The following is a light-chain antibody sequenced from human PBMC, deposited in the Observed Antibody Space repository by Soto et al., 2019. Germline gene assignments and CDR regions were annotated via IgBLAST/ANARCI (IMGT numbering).Light chain of an antibody. CDR1: LGIGVR. Sequence: ILVTQSTCSLSGSIQDRVSIQCRASLGIGVRLAWFQQKPGKAPQYLIQSASTLASGVPSRFSGSGSGTDFILTINNQQPEDVATYYCLQVNSFPRTFGQGTKVDIK. V-gene: IGKV1-12*01. CDR3: LQVNSFPRT. CDR2: SAS. J-gene: IGKJ1*01.